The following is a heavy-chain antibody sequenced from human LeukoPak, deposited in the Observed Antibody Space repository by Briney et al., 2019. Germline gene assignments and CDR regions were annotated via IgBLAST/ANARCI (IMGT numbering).Heavy chain of an antibody. CDR3: ARDRGVVTDFDY. V-gene: IGHV1-69*05. CDR2: IIPIFGTA. J-gene: IGHJ4*02. CDR1: GGTFSSYA. Sequence: ASVKVSCKASGGTFSSYAISWVRQAPGQGLEWMGGIIPIFGTANYAQKLQGRVTMTTDTSTSTAYMELRSLRSDDTAVYYCARDRGVVTDFDYWGQGTLVTVSS. D-gene: IGHD3-3*01.